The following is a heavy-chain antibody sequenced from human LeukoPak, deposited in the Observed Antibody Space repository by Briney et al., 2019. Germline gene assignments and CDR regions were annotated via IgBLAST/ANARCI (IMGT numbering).Heavy chain of an antibody. CDR1: ALTFSSYA. D-gene: IGHD6-13*01. CDR2: ISYDGSNK. V-gene: IGHV3-30*04. J-gene: IGHJ4*02. CDR3: ARDPGIAAAGTFDY. Sequence: PGPSLRPACSASALTFSSYAVHGARQTQGKGWEGLAVISYDGSNKYYADSVKGRFTISRDNSKNTLYLQMNSLRAEDTAVYYCARDPGIAAAGTFDYWGQGTLVTVSS.